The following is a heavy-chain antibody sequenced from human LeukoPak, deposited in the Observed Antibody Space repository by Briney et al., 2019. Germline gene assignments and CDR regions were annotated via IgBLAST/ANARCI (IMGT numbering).Heavy chain of an antibody. CDR2: INPSGDSP. CDR3: ARESRIVVVPAAIGWFDP. Sequence: ASVKVSCKASGYTFTNYYTHWVRQAPGQGLEWMGIINPSGDSPSYAPKFQGRVTMTRDTSTNTVYMELSSLRSEDTAVYYCARESRIVVVPAAIGWFDPWGQGTLVTVSS. CDR1: GYTFTNYY. V-gene: IGHV1-46*01. D-gene: IGHD2-2*02. J-gene: IGHJ5*02.